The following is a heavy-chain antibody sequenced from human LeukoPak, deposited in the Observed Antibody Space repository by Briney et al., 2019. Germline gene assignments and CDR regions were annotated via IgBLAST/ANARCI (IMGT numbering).Heavy chain of an antibody. V-gene: IGHV3-7*03. J-gene: IGHJ6*04. D-gene: IGHD2-2*01. CDR3: AREGVGSRSYYYGMDV. Sequence: GGSLRLSCAASGFTFSSYWMSWVRQAPGKGLEWVANIKQDGSEKYYVDSVKGRFTISRDNAKNSLYLQMNSLRAEDTAVYYCAREGVGSRSYYYGMDVWGKGTTVTVSS. CDR2: IKQDGSEK. CDR1: GFTFSSYW.